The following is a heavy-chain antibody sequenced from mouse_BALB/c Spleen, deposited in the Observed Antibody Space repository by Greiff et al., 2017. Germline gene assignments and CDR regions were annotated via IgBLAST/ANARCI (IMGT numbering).Heavy chain of an antibody. CDR2: ISYSGST. J-gene: IGHJ3*01. D-gene: IGHD2-4*01. Sequence: EVQLVESGPGLVKPSQSLSLTCTVTGYSITSDYAWNWIRQFPGNKLEWMGYISYSGSTSYNPSLKSRISITRDTSKNQFFLQLNSVTTEDTATYYCARLDYLAYWGQGTLVTVSA. CDR1: GYSITSDYA. CDR3: ARLDYLAY. V-gene: IGHV3-2*02.